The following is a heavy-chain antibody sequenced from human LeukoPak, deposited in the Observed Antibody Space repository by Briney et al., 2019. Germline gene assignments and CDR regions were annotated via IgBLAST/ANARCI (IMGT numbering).Heavy chain of an antibody. CDR3: ARHGAAGPYYYYYGMDV. D-gene: IGHD6-13*01. Sequence: GESLKISCKGSGYSFTSYWIGWVRQMPGKGLEWMGIIYPGDSDTRYSPSFQSQVTISADKSISTAYLQWSSLKASDTAMYYCARHGAAGPYYYYYGMDVWGQGTTVTVSS. CDR2: IYPGDSDT. CDR1: GYSFTSYW. J-gene: IGHJ6*02. V-gene: IGHV5-51*01.